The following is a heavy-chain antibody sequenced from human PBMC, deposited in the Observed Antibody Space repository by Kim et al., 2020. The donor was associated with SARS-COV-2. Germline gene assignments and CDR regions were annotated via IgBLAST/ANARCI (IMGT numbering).Heavy chain of an antibody. CDR2: IKSKTDGGTT. CDR1: GFTFSNAW. Sequence: GGSLRLSCAASGFTFSNAWMSWVRQAPGKGLEWVGRIKSKTDGGTTDYAAPVKGRFTISRDDSKNTLYLQMNSLKTEDTAVYYCTTAVRGDYYGSGSYYSTYYFDYWGQGTLVTVSS. CDR3: TTAVRGDYYGSGSYYSTYYFDY. D-gene: IGHD3-10*01. J-gene: IGHJ4*02. V-gene: IGHV3-15*01.